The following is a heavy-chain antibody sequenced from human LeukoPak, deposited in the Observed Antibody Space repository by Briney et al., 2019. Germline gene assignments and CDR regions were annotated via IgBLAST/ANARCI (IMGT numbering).Heavy chain of an antibody. V-gene: IGHV4-39*01. CDR1: GASISTTPYY. CDR3: ARRFQATIIDWFDP. Sequence: PSETLSLTCTVSGASISTTPYYWGWIRQPPGKGLEWIGSMFYTGRNYSNSSLKSRVTISVDTSKNQFSLRLSSVTAADTAVYYCARRFQATIIDWFDPWGQGTLVTVSS. J-gene: IGHJ5*02. D-gene: IGHD5-12*01. CDR2: MFYTGRN.